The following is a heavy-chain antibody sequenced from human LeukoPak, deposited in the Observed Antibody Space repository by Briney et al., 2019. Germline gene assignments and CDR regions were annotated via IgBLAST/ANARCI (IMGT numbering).Heavy chain of an antibody. D-gene: IGHD2-2*02. CDR2: IYYSGST. J-gene: IGHJ5*02. CDR3: ARVVPAAIELAGWFDP. V-gene: IGHV4-59*01. CDR1: GGSISSYY. Sequence: SETLSLTCTVSGGSISSYYWSWLRQPPGKGLEWIGYIYYSGSTNYNPSLKSRVTISVDTSKNQFSLKLSSVTAADTAVYYCARVVPAAIELAGWFDPWGQGTLVTVSS.